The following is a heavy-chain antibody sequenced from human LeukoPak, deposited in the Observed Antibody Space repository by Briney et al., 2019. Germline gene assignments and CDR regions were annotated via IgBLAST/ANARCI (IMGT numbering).Heavy chain of an antibody. CDR3: ARAYTAMGPGVTYYFDY. CDR2: ISSSSSYI. D-gene: IGHD5-18*01. Sequence: KPGGSLRLSCAASGFTFSSYSMNWVRQAPGKGLEWVSSISSSSSYIYYADSVKGRFTISRDNAKNSLYLQMNSLRAEDTAVYYCARAYTAMGPGVTYYFDYWGQGTLVTVSS. J-gene: IGHJ4*02. CDR1: GFTFSSYS. V-gene: IGHV3-21*01.